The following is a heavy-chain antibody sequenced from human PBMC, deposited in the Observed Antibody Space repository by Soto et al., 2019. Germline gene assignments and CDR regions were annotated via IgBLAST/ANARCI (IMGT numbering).Heavy chain of an antibody. D-gene: IGHD3-10*01. J-gene: IGHJ6*02. Sequence: GGSLRLSCAASGFFFSNYWMHWVRQAPGKGLVWVSRIDTDGGGAIYADSVKGRFTISRDNAKNTLYLHMNSLRAEDTAVYYCASDLFGSGSFAYYYGMDVWGQGTTVPVS. CDR2: IDTDGGGA. CDR3: ASDLFGSGSFAYYYGMDV. V-gene: IGHV3-74*01. CDR1: GFFFSNYW.